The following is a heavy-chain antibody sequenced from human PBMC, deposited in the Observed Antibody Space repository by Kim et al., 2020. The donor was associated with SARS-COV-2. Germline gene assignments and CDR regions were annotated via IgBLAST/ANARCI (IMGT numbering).Heavy chain of an antibody. CDR1: GGSFSGYY. J-gene: IGHJ4*02. D-gene: IGHD3-3*01. Sequence: SETLSLTCAVYGGSFSGYYWSWIRQPPGKGLEWIGEINHSGSTNYNPSLKSRVTISVDTSKNQFSLKLSSVTAADTAVYYCAGRYNDFWSGYSPFDYWGQGTLVTVSS. V-gene: IGHV4-34*01. CDR3: AGRYNDFWSGYSPFDY. CDR2: INHSGST.